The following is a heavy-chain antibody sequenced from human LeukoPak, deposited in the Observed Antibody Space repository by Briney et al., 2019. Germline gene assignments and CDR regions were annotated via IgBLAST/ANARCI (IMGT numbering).Heavy chain of an antibody. J-gene: IGHJ4*02. V-gene: IGHV4-59*08. CDR3: ARHEYGPPLFDY. Sequence: SETLSLTCTVSGGSISSYYWSWIRQPPGKGLEWNGYIYYSGSTNYNPSLKSRVTISVDTSKNQFSLKLSSVTAADTAVYYCARHEYGPPLFDYWGQGTLVTVSS. D-gene: IGHD4-17*01. CDR2: IYYSGST. CDR1: GGSISSYY.